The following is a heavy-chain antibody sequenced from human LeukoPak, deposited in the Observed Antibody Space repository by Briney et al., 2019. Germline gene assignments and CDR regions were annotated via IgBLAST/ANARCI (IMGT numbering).Heavy chain of an antibody. V-gene: IGHV3-48*01. Sequence: GGSLRLSCAASGFSFSSYAMNWVRQAPGKGLEWISYMSNTNTTYYADSVRGRFSISRDNAKNSLYLQMNSLRAEDTAVYYCARDKIVGATYFDYWGQGTLVTVSP. J-gene: IGHJ4*02. D-gene: IGHD1-26*01. CDR2: MSNTNTT. CDR1: GFSFSSYA. CDR3: ARDKIVGATYFDY.